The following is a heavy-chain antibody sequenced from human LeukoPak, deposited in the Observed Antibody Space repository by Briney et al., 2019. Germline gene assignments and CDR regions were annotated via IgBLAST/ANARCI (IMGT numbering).Heavy chain of an antibody. J-gene: IGHJ4*02. V-gene: IGHV4-34*01. CDR3: ARRGRIFGELDY. CDR2: INHSGST. Sequence: ASETLSLTCAVYGGSLSGYYWSWIRQPPGKGLEWIGEINHSGSTNYTPSLKSRVTISVDTSKNQFSLKLSSMTAADTAVYYCARRGRIFGELDYWGQGTLVTVSS. D-gene: IGHD3-3*01. CDR1: GGSLSGYY.